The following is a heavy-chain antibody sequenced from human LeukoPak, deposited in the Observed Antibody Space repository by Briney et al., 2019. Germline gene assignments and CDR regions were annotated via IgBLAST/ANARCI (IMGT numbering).Heavy chain of an antibody. Sequence: PGGSLRLSCAASGFTFSSYAMTWVRQAPGMGLEWVANIRQDGNEKFYGESVRGRFTISRDNAKNSLYLQLNSLRPEDTAIYYCARVRTGWYIDLWGRGTLVTVSP. J-gene: IGHJ2*01. CDR2: IRQDGNEK. D-gene: IGHD2-8*02. V-gene: IGHV3-7*01. CDR3: ARVRTGWYIDL. CDR1: GFTFSSYA.